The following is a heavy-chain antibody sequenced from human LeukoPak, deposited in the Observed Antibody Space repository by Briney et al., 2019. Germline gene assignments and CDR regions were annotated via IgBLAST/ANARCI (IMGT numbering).Heavy chain of an antibody. CDR1: GYRFTSYW. J-gene: IGHJ4*02. Sequence: GESRQISCKGSGYRFTSYWIGWVRQLPGKGLGGMGIIYPGDSDTRYSPSFQGQVTISADKSISTAYLQWSSLKASDTAMYYCARHQGKPSAATPDYWGQGTLVTVSS. V-gene: IGHV5-51*01. D-gene: IGHD2-15*01. CDR3: ARHQGKPSAATPDY. CDR2: IYPGDSDT.